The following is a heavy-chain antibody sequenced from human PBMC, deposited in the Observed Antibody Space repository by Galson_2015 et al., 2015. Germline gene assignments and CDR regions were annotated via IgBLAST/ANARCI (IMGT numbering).Heavy chain of an antibody. V-gene: IGHV1-2*06. CDR1: GYTFTGYH. CDR2: INPNSGGT. D-gene: IGHD3-22*01. Sequence: SVKVSCKASGYTFTGYHMHWVRQAPGQGLEWMGRINPNSGGTNYAQKFQGRVTMTRDTSISTAYMDLSRLTSDDTAVYYCARDRARITVLVVTNDAFDIWGQGTVVTVSS. J-gene: IGHJ3*02. CDR3: ARDRARITVLVVTNDAFDI.